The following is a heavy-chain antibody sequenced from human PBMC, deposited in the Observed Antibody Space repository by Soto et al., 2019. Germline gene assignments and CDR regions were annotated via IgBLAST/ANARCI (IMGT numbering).Heavy chain of an antibody. CDR2: ISYDGSNK. CDR3: ARDHSSGSSYGY. V-gene: IGHV3-30-3*01. J-gene: IGHJ4*02. Sequence: GGSLRLSCAASGFTFSSYAMHWVRQAPGKGLEWVAVISYDGSNKYYADSVKGRFTISRDNSKNTLYLQMNSLRAEDTAVYYCARDHSSGSSYGYWGQGTLVTVSS. D-gene: IGHD1-26*01. CDR1: GFTFSSYA.